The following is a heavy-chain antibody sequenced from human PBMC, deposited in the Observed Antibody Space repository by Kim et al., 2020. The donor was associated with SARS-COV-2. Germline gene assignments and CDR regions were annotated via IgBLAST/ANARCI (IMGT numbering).Heavy chain of an antibody. J-gene: IGHJ4*02. CDR3: AKAFFPAWVVSDD. V-gene: IGHV3-33*06. D-gene: IGHD2-15*01. CDR2: IWYDGSNK. CDR1: GFTFSNYC. Sequence: GGSLRLSCAASGFTFSNYCMHWIRQAPGKGLEWVAVIWYDGSNKYYADSVKGRFTISRDNSKNKLYLQMNSLRAEDTAVYYWAKAFFPAWVVSDDWGQGTMVTVSS.